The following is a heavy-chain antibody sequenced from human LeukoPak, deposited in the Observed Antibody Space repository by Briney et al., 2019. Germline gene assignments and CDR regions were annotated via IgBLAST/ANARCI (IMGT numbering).Heavy chain of an antibody. Sequence: PSETLSLTCAVYGGSFSGYYWSWIRQPPGKGLEWIGEINHSGSTNYNPSLKSRVTISVDTSKNQFSLKLSSVTAADTAVYYCARRRYSGSYFLGFDYWGQGTLVTVSS. V-gene: IGHV4-34*01. J-gene: IGHJ4*02. CDR3: ARRRYSGSYFLGFDY. CDR2: INHSGST. D-gene: IGHD1-26*01. CDR1: GGSFSGYY.